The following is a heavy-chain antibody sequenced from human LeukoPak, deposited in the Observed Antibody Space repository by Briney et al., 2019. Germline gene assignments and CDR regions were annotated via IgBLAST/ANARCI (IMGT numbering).Heavy chain of an antibody. CDR1: GGSFSGYY. CDR3: ARGAPPYYYDSSGYYPRHPFDY. J-gene: IGHJ4*02. V-gene: IGHV4-34*01. CDR2: INHSGST. Sequence: PSETLSLTCAVYGGSFSGYYWSWIRQPPGKGLEWIGEINHSGSTNYNPSLKSRVTISVDTSNNQFSLKLSSVTAADTAVYYCARGAPPYYYDSSGYYPRHPFDYWGQGTLVTVSS. D-gene: IGHD3-22*01.